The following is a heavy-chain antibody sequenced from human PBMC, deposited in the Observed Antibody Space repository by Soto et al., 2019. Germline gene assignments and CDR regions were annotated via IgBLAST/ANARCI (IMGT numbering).Heavy chain of an antibody. CDR3: ATDFYDSSCLRNPDY. V-gene: IGHV1-24*01. Sequence: ASVKVSCKVSGYTLTELSMHWVRQAPGKGLEWMGGFDPEDGETIYAQKFQGRVTMTEDTSTDTAYMELSSLRSEDTAVYYCATDFYDSSCLRNPDYWGQGTLVTVS. J-gene: IGHJ4*02. CDR1: GYTLTELS. CDR2: FDPEDGET. D-gene: IGHD3-22*01.